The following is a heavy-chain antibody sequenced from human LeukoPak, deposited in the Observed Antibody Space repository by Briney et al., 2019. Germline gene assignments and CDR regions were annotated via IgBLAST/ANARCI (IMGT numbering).Heavy chain of an antibody. CDR2: IKKDGSEK. Sequence: PGGSLRLSCAASGFRFSNYWMTWVRQAPGKGLEWVANIKKDGSEKVYVHSVRGRFTVSRDNAKDLLFLQMTSLGAEDTAVYYCARPPTSPYYYYMDVWGKGTTVIVSS. CDR3: ARPPTSPYYYYMDV. J-gene: IGHJ6*03. D-gene: IGHD2-2*01. V-gene: IGHV3-7*01. CDR1: GFRFSNYW.